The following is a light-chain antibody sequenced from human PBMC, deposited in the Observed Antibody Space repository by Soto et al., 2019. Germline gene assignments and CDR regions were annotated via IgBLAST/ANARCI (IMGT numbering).Light chain of an antibody. CDR3: SSYTSSTSLDV. V-gene: IGLV2-14*01. J-gene: IGLJ1*01. CDR1: SRDVGGYNY. Sequence: QSVLTQPASVSGSPGQSITISFTGTSRDVGGYNYVSWYQQHPGKAPKLMIYEISNRPSGVSIRFSGSKSGNTASLTISGLQAEDEADYYCSSYTSSTSLDVFGTGTKVTVL. CDR2: EIS.